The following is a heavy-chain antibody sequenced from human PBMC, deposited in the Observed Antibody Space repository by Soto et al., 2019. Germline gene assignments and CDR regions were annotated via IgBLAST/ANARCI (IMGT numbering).Heavy chain of an antibody. Sequence: QVQLVQSGDEVKEPGASVKVSCKASGYTFNIFDIIWVRQAPGQGLEWMGWISARNGNTDYAQKVQGRVTMTIDSSTSTAYMELRSLRSDDTSIYYCARAGAEVTSHFDYWGQGTLVTVSS. CDR2: ISARNGNT. J-gene: IGHJ4*02. CDR1: GYTFNIFD. D-gene: IGHD7-27*01. V-gene: IGHV1-18*01. CDR3: ARAGAEVTSHFDY.